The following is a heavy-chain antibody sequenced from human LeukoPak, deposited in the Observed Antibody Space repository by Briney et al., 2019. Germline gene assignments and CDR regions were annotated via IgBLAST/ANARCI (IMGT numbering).Heavy chain of an antibody. CDR1: GFTFSSYG. CDR2: ISYDGSNK. V-gene: IGHV3-30*18. CDR3: AKALGYSGYSASDAFDI. Sequence: GGSLRLSCAASGFTFSSYGMHWVRQAPGKGLGWVAVISYDGSNKYYADSVKGRFTISRDNSKNTLYLQMNSLRAEGTAVYYCAKALGYSGYSASDAFDIWGQGTMVTVSS. J-gene: IGHJ3*02. D-gene: IGHD5-12*01.